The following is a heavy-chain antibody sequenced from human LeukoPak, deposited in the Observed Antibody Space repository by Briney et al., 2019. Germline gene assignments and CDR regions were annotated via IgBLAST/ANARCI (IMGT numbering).Heavy chain of an antibody. CDR3: VKNDGWFHLAQ. Sequence: GGSLRLSCAASGFYFRDHWMDWGRQAPGKGLEWVGHIKTDGSETYYLDSLKGRISISRDNTNNALYLQMNSLRVEDTAVYYCVKNDGWFHLAQWGQGTLVTVSS. J-gene: IGHJ4*02. V-gene: IGHV3-7*03. CDR1: GFYFRDHW. CDR2: IKTDGSET. D-gene: IGHD6-19*01.